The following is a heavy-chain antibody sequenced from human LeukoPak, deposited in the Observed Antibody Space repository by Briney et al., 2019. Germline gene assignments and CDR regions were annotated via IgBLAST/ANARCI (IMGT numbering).Heavy chain of an antibody. D-gene: IGHD3-10*01. V-gene: IGHV4-39*07. CDR1: GGSISSSSYY. J-gene: IGHJ5*02. CDR3: ARDRGSGSYYGWFDP. CDR2: IYYSGST. Sequence: SETLSLTCTVSGGSISSSSYYWGWIRQPPGKGLEWIGSIYYSGSTYYDPSLKSRVTISVDTSKNQFSLKLSSVTAADTAVYYCARDRGSGSYYGWFDPWGQGTLVTVSS.